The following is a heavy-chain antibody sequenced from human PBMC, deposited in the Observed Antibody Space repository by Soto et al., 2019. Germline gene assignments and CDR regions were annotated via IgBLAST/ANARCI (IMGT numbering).Heavy chain of an antibody. D-gene: IGHD2-15*01. CDR1: GGTFSSYA. CDR3: ARVRDIVVVVAATGWFEP. Sequence: QVQLVQSGAEVKKPGSSVKVSCKASGGTFSSYAISWVRQAPGQGLEWMGGIIPIFGTANYAQKFQGRVTITADESTSTAYMELSSLRSEDTAVYYCARVRDIVVVVAATGWFEPWGQGTLVTVSS. J-gene: IGHJ5*02. V-gene: IGHV1-69*12. CDR2: IIPIFGTA.